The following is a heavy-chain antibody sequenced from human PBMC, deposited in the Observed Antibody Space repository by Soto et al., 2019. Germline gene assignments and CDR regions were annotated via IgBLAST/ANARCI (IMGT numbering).Heavy chain of an antibody. J-gene: IGHJ4*02. CDR1: GGTFSSYA. CDR3: AGFYDSSGSYFFAY. Sequence: QVQMGPSGAEVKKTGSSVKVSCKASGGTFSSYAISWVRQAPGEGLEWRAGIIPIFGKANYPQRFQGRVTVTADESTSTAYMEVSSLRSEDTAVYYCAGFYDSSGSYFFAYWGQGTLATPSS. CDR2: IIPIFGKA. V-gene: IGHV1-69*01. D-gene: IGHD3-22*01.